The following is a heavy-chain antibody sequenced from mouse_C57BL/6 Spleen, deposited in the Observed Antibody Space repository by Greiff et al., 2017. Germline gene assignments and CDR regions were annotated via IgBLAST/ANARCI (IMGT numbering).Heavy chain of an antibody. Sequence: VQLQQSGPELVKPGASVKISCKASGYTFTDYYMNWVKQSHGKSLEWIGDINPNNGGTSYNQKFKGKATLTVDKSSSTAYMALRRLTSEDSAVYYCANYCGSIGYAMDYWGQGTSVTVSS. CDR3: ANYCGSIGYAMDY. D-gene: IGHD1-1*01. J-gene: IGHJ4*01. CDR2: INPNNGGT. CDR1: GYTFTDYY. V-gene: IGHV1-26*01.